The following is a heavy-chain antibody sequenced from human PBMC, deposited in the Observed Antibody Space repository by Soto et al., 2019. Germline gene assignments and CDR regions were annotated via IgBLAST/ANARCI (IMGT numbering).Heavy chain of an antibody. CDR3: AKPHLWFGEFYPFDP. D-gene: IGHD3-10*01. J-gene: IGHJ5*02. CDR1: GFTFSSYA. CDR2: ISGSGGST. Sequence: GGSLRLSCAASGFTFSSYAMSWVRQAPGKGLEWVSAISGSGGSTYYADSVKGRFTISRDNSKNTLYLQMNSLRAEDTAVYYCAKPHLWFGEFYPFDPWGQGTLVTVSS. V-gene: IGHV3-23*01.